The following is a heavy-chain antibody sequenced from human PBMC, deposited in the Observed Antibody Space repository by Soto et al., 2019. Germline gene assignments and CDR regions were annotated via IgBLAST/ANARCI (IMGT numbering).Heavy chain of an antibody. V-gene: IGHV3-33*01. CDR2: KWYDGRNT. J-gene: IGHJ4*02. CDR3: ARDWLSRTVDY. Sequence: QVQLVESGGGVVQPGRSLRLSCAASGFTFSSYGMHWVRQAPGKGLEWVAVKWYDGRNTYYADSVKGRLTSYRDDSKNTVYLQMNCLRVEDTAVYFCARDWLSRTVDYWGQGTLVTVSS. D-gene: IGHD5-12*01. CDR1: GFTFSSYG.